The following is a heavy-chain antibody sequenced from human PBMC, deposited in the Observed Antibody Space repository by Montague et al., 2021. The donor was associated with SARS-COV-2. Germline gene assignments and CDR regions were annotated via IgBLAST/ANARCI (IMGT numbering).Heavy chain of an antibody. D-gene: IGHD3-10*01. V-gene: IGHV4-59*01. CDR1: GGSISPYY. Sequence: SETLSLTCTVSGGSISPYYWTWIRQPPGKGLDLIGYIYYTGNTKYKPSLTRRVTISVDTSKNQFSLNLKSVTAADTAVYYCARDRGRYFDSGSYNWLDSWGQGTMVNVSS. CDR2: IYYTGNT. CDR3: ARDRGRYFDSGSYNWLDS. J-gene: IGHJ5*01.